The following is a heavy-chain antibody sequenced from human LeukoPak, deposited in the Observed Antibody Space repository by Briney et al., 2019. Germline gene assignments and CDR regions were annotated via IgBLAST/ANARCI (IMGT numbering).Heavy chain of an antibody. V-gene: IGHV3-30*03. Sequence: GGSLRLSCAASGFIFSSYGMHWVRQAPGKGLEWVAVISYDGSNKHYADSVKGRFTISRDNSKNTLYLQMNSLRAEDTAVYYCALVVYYYGSGSYSPFDYWGQGTPVTVSP. D-gene: IGHD3-10*01. CDR2: ISYDGSNK. CDR3: ALVVYYYGSGSYSPFDY. CDR1: GFIFSSYG. J-gene: IGHJ4*02.